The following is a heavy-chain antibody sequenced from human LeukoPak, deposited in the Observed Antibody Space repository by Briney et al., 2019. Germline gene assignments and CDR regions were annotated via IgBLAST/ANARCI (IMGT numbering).Heavy chain of an antibody. Sequence: GGSLRLSCAALGFTVSRTYMRWVRQTPGKGLEWVSVIYVGGDIYYADSVRGRFAISRDNSKNTVYLQMNGLRGEDTAVYYCARDPSGTRSGFDIWGQGTMVNVSS. CDR1: GFTVSRTY. CDR3: ARDPSGTRSGFDI. CDR2: IYVGGDI. V-gene: IGHV3-66*01. J-gene: IGHJ3*02. D-gene: IGHD6-19*01.